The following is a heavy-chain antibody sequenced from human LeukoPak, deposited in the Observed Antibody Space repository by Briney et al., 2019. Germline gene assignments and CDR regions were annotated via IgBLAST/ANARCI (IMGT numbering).Heavy chain of an antibody. CDR3: ARRGRGLPRHNWFDP. V-gene: IGHV5-51*01. D-gene: IGHD2-21*01. CDR1: GSSFTSYW. J-gene: IGHJ5*02. CDR2: IYPGDSDT. Sequence: GESLKISCKGSGSSFTSYWIGWVRQMPGKGLEWMGIIYPGDSDTRYSPSFQGQVTISADKSISTAYLQWSSLKASDTAMYYCARRGRGLPRHNWFDPWGQGTLVTVSS.